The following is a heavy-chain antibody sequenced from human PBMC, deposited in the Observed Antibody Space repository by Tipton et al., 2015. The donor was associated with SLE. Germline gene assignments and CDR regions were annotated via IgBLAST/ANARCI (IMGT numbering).Heavy chain of an antibody. Sequence: LRLSCTVSGGSLSSYYWSWIRQPPGKGLEWIGYIYYNGNTNYNPSLKSRVTISLDTSKKQFSLKLSSVTAADTAVYFCARGQNRVAYFDYWGQGTLVTVSS. CDR2: IYYNGNT. CDR1: GGSLSSYY. CDR3: ARGQNRVAYFDY. V-gene: IGHV4-59*01. J-gene: IGHJ4*02. D-gene: IGHD2/OR15-2a*01.